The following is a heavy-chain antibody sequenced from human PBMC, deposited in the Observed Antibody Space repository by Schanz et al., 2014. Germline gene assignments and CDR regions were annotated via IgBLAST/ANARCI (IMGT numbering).Heavy chain of an antibody. Sequence: EVQLVESGGGLVEPGGSLRLSCEASGFTFSTSAMSWVRQAPGKGLEWVSSLGGSTGGIYYADSVKGRFTISRDNSKNTLYLQMNSLRDEDTAMYYCAKRCSSTSCSHGAFDMWGQGTMVTVSS. CDR3: AKRCSSTSCSHGAFDM. D-gene: IGHD2-2*01. CDR1: GFTFSTSA. V-gene: IGHV3-23*04. CDR2: LGGSTGGI. J-gene: IGHJ3*02.